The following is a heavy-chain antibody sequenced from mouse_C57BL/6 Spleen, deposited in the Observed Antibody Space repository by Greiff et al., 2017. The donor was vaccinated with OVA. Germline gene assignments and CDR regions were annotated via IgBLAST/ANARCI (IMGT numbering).Heavy chain of an antibody. V-gene: IGHV2-2*01. D-gene: IGHD4-1*01. CDR1: GFSLTSYG. Sequence: VQLVESGPGLVQPSQSLSITCTVSGFSLTSYGVHWVRQSPGKGLEWLGVIWSGGSTDYNAAFISRLSISKDNSKSQVFFKMNSLQADDTAIYYCARTGTSGFDYWGQGTTLTVSS. CDR3: ARTGTSGFDY. J-gene: IGHJ2*01. CDR2: IWSGGST.